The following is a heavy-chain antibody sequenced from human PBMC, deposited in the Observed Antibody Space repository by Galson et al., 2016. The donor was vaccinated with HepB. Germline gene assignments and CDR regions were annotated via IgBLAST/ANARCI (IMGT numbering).Heavy chain of an antibody. CDR3: ARDLGLAGTAFDEY. CDR2: ISHDGTTK. Sequence: SLRLSCAASGFIFSRYAVHWVRQASGKGLDWVAVISHDGTTKSYSESVKGRFTISRDNSRNTLSLQMNSLASEDAATYYCARDLGLAGTAFDEYWGQGTLVIVSS. CDR1: GFIFSRYA. J-gene: IGHJ4*02. D-gene: IGHD6-19*01. V-gene: IGHV3-30*14.